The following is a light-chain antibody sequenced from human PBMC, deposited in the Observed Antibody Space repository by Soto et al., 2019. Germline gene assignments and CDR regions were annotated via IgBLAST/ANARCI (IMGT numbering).Light chain of an antibody. V-gene: IGKV3-11*01. CDR2: DTT. CDR3: QQRCTWL. Sequence: EIVLTQSPATLSLSPGERATLSCRASQSVSKYLAWYQQKPDQAPRLLIYDTTNRATGIPARFSGSGSGTDFPLTIRSQEPEDVAVYYWQQRCTWLFGGGTKVEIK. J-gene: IGKJ4*01. CDR1: QSVSKY.